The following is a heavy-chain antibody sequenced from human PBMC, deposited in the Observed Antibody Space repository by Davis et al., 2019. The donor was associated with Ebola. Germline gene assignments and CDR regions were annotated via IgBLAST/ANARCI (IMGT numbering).Heavy chain of an antibody. D-gene: IGHD1-26*01. CDR2: INQDGRDK. J-gene: IGHJ4*02. Sequence: GESLKISCAASGFTFSRYWMNWARQAPGKGLEWVAKINQDGRDKYYVDSVKGRFTISRDNARNSLYLQMNSLRGEDTAVYYCVTDSRSSSWEYWGQGSLVTVSS. CDR3: VTDSRSSSWEY. V-gene: IGHV3-7*01. CDR1: GFTFSRYW.